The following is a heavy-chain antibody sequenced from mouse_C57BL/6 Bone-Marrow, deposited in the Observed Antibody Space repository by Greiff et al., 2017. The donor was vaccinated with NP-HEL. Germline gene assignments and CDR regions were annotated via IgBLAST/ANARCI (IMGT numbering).Heavy chain of an antibody. V-gene: IGHV1-69*01. Sequence: VQLQQPGAELVMPGASVKLSCKASGYTFTSYWMHWVKQRPGQGLEWIGEIDPSDSYTNYNQKFKGKSTLTVDKSSSTAYMQLSSLTSEDAAVYYCARGYGSSYDGYFDVWGTGTTVTVSS. J-gene: IGHJ1*03. CDR1: GYTFTSYW. CDR2: IDPSDSYT. CDR3: ARGYGSSYDGYFDV. D-gene: IGHD1-1*01.